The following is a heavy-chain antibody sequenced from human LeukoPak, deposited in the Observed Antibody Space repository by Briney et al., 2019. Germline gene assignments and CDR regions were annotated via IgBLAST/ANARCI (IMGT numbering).Heavy chain of an antibody. V-gene: IGHV4-59*01. Sequence: SEPLSLTCTVSGGSISSYYWIWIRQPPGKGLEWIGYIYYSGSTNYNPSLKSRVTISVDTSKNQFSLKLSSVTAADTAVYYCARIPVETNYYYYYGMDVWGQGTTVTVSS. D-gene: IGHD4-23*01. CDR3: ARIPVETNYYYYYGMDV. CDR1: GGSISSYY. J-gene: IGHJ6*02. CDR2: IYYSGST.